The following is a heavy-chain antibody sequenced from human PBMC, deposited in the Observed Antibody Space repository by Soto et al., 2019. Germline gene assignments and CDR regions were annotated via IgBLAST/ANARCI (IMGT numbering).Heavy chain of an antibody. CDR2: IYYSGST. Sequence: TSETLSLTCTVSGGSISSSSYYWGWIRQPPGKGLEWIGSIYYSGSTYYNPSLKSRVTISVDTSKNQFSLKLSSVTAADTAVYYCAREYYGSGSYPFDYWGQGTLVTVSS. D-gene: IGHD3-10*01. CDR3: AREYYGSGSYPFDY. V-gene: IGHV4-39*02. J-gene: IGHJ4*02. CDR1: GGSISSSSYY.